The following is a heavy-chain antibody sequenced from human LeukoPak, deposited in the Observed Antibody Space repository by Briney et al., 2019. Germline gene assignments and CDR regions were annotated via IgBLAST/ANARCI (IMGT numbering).Heavy chain of an antibody. D-gene: IGHD5-18*01. J-gene: IGHJ4*02. CDR2: LFDSVRT. CDR1: GGSMTSHY. Sequence: SETLSLTCTVSGGSMTSHYWSWVRQPPGKGLEWIAYLFDSVRTKDNPSLKSRLTLSADTSKNQFSLRLNSVTAADTAVYYCATIKRGSIFGYFDFWGQGIKVTVSS. CDR3: ATIKRGSIFGYFDF. V-gene: IGHV4-59*11.